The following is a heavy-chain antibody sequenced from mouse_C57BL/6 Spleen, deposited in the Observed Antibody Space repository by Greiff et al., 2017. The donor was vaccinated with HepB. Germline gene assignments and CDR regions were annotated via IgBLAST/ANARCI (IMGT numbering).Heavy chain of an antibody. Sequence: QVQLQQSGAELVKPGASVKISCKASGYTFTDYYINWVKQRHGQGLEWLGKIGPGSGSTYYNEKFKGKATLTADKSSSTAYMQLSSLTSEDSAGYFCARTRIYYYGSSWEDAMDYWGQGTSVTVSS. D-gene: IGHD1-1*01. J-gene: IGHJ4*01. CDR1: GYTFTDYY. CDR3: ARTRIYYYGSSWEDAMDY. CDR2: IGPGSGST. V-gene: IGHV1-77*01.